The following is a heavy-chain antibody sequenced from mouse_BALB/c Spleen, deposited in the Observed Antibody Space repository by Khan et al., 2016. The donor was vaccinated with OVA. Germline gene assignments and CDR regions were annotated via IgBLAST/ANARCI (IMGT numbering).Heavy chain of an antibody. V-gene: IGHV3-2*02. CDR1: GYSITSDYA. J-gene: IGHJ3*01. CDR2: INYSGGT. CDR3: ARWFTY. Sequence: EVRLQASGPGLVQPSQSLSLTCTVTGYSITSDYAWNWIRQFPGNKLEWMGYINYSGGTSYLPSLKSRISITRDTSKNQFFLQLNSVTTEDSATYYCARWFTYWGQGTLVTVS.